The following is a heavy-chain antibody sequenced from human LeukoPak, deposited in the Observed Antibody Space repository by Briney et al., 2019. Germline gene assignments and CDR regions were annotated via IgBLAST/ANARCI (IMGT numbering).Heavy chain of an antibody. D-gene: IGHD3-22*01. CDR2: IIPIFGTA. J-gene: IGHJ3*02. CDR3: ARDQAITMIVDRAFYI. V-gene: IGHV1-69*05. Sequence: SVKVSCKASGGTFSSYAISWVRQAPGQGLEWMGRIIPIFGTANYAQKFQGRVTITTDESTSTAYMELSSLRSEDTAVYYCARDQAITMIVDRAFYIWGQGTMVTVSS. CDR1: GGTFSSYA.